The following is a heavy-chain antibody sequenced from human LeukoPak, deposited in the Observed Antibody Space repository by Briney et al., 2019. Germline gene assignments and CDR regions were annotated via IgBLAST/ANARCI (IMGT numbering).Heavy chain of an antibody. Sequence: ASVKVSCKASGYTFTGYYMHWVRQAPGQGLEWMGWINPNSGGTNYAQKFQGWVTMTRDTSISTAYMELSRLRSEDTAVYYCASLGSGSSPIIDFDYWGQGTLVTVSS. CDR3: ASLGSGSSPIIDFDY. CDR1: GYTFTGYY. J-gene: IGHJ4*02. CDR2: INPNSGGT. V-gene: IGHV1-2*04. D-gene: IGHD3-10*01.